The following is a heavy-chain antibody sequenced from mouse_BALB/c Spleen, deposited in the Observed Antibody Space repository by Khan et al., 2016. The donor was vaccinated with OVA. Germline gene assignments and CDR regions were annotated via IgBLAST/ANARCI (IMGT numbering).Heavy chain of an antibody. CDR2: IDPFSGGT. V-gene: IGHV1S135*01. CDR1: GYSFTSYY. J-gene: IGHJ3*01. D-gene: IGHD2-2*01. Sequence: VQLQQSGPELMKPGASVKISCKASGYSFTSYYIHWVMQSHGKSLEWIGYIDPFSGGTTYNQKFKGKATLTVDKSSSTAYIHLSKLTSEDSAVYYCTSHGYVAWFTYWGQGTLVTVSA. CDR3: TSHGYVAWFTY.